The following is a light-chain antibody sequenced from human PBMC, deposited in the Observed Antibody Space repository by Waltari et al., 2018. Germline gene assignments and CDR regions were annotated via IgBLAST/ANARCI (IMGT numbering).Light chain of an antibody. V-gene: IGKV4-1*01. J-gene: IGKJ4*01. CDR3: QQYYDSPLT. Sequence: DIVMTQSPDSLAVSLGERATINCKSSESFLFSSRNKNHLAWYQQKPGHPPNLLLYWASTRESGVPDRFSGSGSGTDFTLTISSLQAEDVAIYYCQQYYDSPLTFGGGTKVEIK. CDR1: ESFLFSSRNKNH. CDR2: WAS.